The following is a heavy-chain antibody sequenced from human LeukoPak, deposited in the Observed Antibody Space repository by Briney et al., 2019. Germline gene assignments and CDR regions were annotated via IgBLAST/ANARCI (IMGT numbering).Heavy chain of an antibody. J-gene: IGHJ4*02. V-gene: IGHV3-30*18. D-gene: IGHD5-24*01. CDR2: ISYDGSNK. Sequence: GGSLRLSCAAFGFTFSSYGMHWVRQAPGKGLEWVAVISYDGSNKYYADSVKGRFTISRDNSKNTLYLQMNSLRAEDTAVYYCAKGRWLQGYYFDYWGQGTLVTVSS. CDR1: GFTFSSYG. CDR3: AKGRWLQGYYFDY.